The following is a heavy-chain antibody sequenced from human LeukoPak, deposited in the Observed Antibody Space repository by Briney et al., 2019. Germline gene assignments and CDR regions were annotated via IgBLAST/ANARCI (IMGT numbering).Heavy chain of an antibody. D-gene: IGHD1-14*01. V-gene: IGHV5-51*01. J-gene: IGHJ6*04. CDR2: IYPGDSDT. Sequence: GESLKIPCEGSGFSFINYWIAWVRQMPGRGREGMGIIYPGDSDTRYSPSFQGPVTISADKSTNADYLQWGSLKASDTAMYYCARQPTTLYYGMDVWGEGTTVTVSS. CDR3: ARQPTTLYYGMDV. CDR1: GFSFINYW.